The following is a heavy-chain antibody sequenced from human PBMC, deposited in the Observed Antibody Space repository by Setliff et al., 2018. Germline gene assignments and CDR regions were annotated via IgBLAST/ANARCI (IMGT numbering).Heavy chain of an antibody. CDR1: GYTFISYS. CDR3: ARDPFRNYDTAPVWFDP. Sequence: ASVKVSCKASGYTFISYSINWVRQAPGQGLEWMGWISTYNGNTNYAQKLRGRVTMTTDTSTSTAHMELRSLRSGDTAVYYCARDPFRNYDTAPVWFDPWGQGTLVTVSS. CDR2: ISTYNGNT. D-gene: IGHD3-22*01. V-gene: IGHV1-18*01. J-gene: IGHJ5*02.